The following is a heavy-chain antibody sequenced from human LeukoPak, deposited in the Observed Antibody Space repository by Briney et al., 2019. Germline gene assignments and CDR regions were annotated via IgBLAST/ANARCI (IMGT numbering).Heavy chain of an antibody. V-gene: IGHV1-2*02. CDR3: ARGFGGVTTRQSTQDPHDY. J-gene: IGHJ4*02. D-gene: IGHD4-11*01. CDR2: VNPNSGGT. Sequence: ASVKVSCKASGYTFTCYYMHWVRQAPGQGLEWMGWVNPNSGGTNYAQKFQGRVTMTRDTSISTAYMELSRLRSDDTAVYYCARGFGGVTTRQSTQDPHDYWGQGTLVTVSS. CDR1: GYTFTCYY.